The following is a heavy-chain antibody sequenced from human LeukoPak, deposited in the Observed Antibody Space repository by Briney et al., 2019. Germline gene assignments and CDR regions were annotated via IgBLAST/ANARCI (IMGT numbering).Heavy chain of an antibody. CDR2: ISSSSSYI. D-gene: IGHD1-20*01. J-gene: IGHJ4*02. CDR3: ARDRYRLTGVYYFDY. Sequence: GGSLRLSCAASGFTFSSYSMNWVRQAPGKGLEWVSSISSSSSYIYYADSVKGRFTISRDNAKNSLYLQMNSLRAEDTAVYYCARDRYRLTGVYYFDYWGQGTLVTVSS. V-gene: IGHV3-21*01. CDR1: GFTFSSYS.